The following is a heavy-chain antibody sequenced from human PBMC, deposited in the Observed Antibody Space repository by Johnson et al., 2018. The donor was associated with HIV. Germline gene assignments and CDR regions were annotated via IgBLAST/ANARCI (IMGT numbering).Heavy chain of an antibody. CDR1: GFAFHDRG. D-gene: IGHD1-26*01. CDR3: ARPIARGASNI. CDR2: INGNGGST. J-gene: IGHJ3*02. V-gene: IGHV3-20*04. Sequence: VQLVESGGGLVQPGGSLRLSCAASGFAFHDRGMSWVRQAPGKGLEWVSGINGNGGSTGYADSVKGRFTISRDNSKNTLYLQMNSLRAEDTAVYYCARPIARGASNIWGQGTMVTVSS.